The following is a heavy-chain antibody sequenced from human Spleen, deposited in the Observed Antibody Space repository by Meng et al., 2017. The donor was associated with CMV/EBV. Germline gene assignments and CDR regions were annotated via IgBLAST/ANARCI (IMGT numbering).Heavy chain of an antibody. J-gene: IGHJ3*01. CDR1: GFTFNTFA. Sequence: GESLKISCAASGFTFNTFAMHWVRQAPGKGLEWVATISYDGNNKHYAESVRGRFTISRDNAKKSLSLQMNSLRVDDTALYYCASLYYYDSRDDAFDVWGQGTMVTVSS. V-gene: IGHV3-30-3*01. CDR3: ASLYYYDSRDDAFDV. CDR2: ISYDGNNK. D-gene: IGHD3-22*01.